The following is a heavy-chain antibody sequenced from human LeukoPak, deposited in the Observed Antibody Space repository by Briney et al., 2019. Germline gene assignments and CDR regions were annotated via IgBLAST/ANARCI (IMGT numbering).Heavy chain of an antibody. CDR1: GFTFNTYG. J-gene: IGHJ4*02. CDR2: INHSGST. Sequence: GTLRLSCAASGFTFNTYGMSWIRQPPGKGLEWIGEINHSGSTNYNPSPESRVTISVDTSKNQFSLKLSSVTAADTAVYYCARDSSIAARQPFDYWGQGTLVTVSS. V-gene: IGHV4-34*01. D-gene: IGHD6-6*01. CDR3: ARDSSIAARQPFDY.